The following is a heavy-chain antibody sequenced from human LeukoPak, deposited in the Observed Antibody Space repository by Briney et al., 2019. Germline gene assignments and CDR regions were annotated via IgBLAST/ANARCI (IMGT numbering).Heavy chain of an antibody. CDR1: GYTFTSSG. CDR3: ARDSLGYCSSTSCPQYYYYGMDV. CDR2: ISAYNGNT. V-gene: IGHV1-18*01. J-gene: IGHJ6*02. Sequence: ASVKLSCKASGYTFTSSGISWVRQAPGQGLEWMGWISAYNGNTNYAQKLQGRVTMTTDTSTSTAYMELRSLRSDDTAVYYCARDSLGYCSSTSCPQYYYYGMDVWGQGTTVTVSS. D-gene: IGHD2-2*01.